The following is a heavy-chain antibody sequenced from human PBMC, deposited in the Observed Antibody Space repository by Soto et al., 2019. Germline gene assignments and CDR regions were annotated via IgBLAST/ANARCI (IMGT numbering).Heavy chain of an antibody. D-gene: IGHD2-2*01. Sequence: QVQLVQSGAEVKKPGASVKVSCKASGYTFTNYDINWVRQATGQGPEWMGWMNPNSGNTGYARKFEARVTMTRDTSLRTAYLELSSLRSEDTAVYYCARAPAGRGANFFDYWGQGTLVTVAS. CDR1: GYTFTNYD. CDR3: ARAPAGRGANFFDY. V-gene: IGHV1-8*01. J-gene: IGHJ4*02. CDR2: MNPNSGNT.